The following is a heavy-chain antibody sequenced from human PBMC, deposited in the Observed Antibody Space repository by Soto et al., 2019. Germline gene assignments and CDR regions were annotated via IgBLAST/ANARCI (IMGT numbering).Heavy chain of an antibody. CDR3: ARAGDRFYYMDV. J-gene: IGHJ6*03. Sequence: SETLSLTCAVYGGSFSGYYWSWIRQPPGKGLEWIGEINHSGSTNYNPSLKSRVTISVDTSKNQFSLKLSSVTAADTAVYYCARAGDRFYYMDVWGKGTTVTVSS. D-gene: IGHD3-16*01. CDR1: GGSFSGYY. CDR2: INHSGST. V-gene: IGHV4-34*01.